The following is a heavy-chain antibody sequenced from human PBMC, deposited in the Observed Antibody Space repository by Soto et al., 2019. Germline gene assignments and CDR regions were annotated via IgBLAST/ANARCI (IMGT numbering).Heavy chain of an antibody. V-gene: IGHV1-18*01. CDR3: ARVAGWDYDFWGGYSDMVVSGFGY. Sequence: QVQLVQSGAEVKKHGASVKVTCKASGYTFTSYGISWVRQDPGQGLEWMGWISDYNGNTNYAQKLQGRVTMTSDTSTCTAYMELRSLRSDDTAVYYCARVAGWDYDFWGGYSDMVVSGFGYCGQGTLVTVSS. D-gene: IGHD3-3*01. CDR2: ISDYNGNT. J-gene: IGHJ4*02. CDR1: GYTFTSYG.